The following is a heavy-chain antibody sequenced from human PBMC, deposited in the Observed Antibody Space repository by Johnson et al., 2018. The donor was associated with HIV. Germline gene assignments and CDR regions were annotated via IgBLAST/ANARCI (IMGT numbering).Heavy chain of an antibody. Sequence: QVQLVESGGGVVQPGRSLRLSCVASGFTVSGNYMNWVRQAPGKGLEWVAVISYDGSNKYYADSLKGRFTISRDNSKNTLYLQMNSLRAEDTAVYYCARDFGLFLGKDDAFDIWGQGTMVTVSS. CDR3: ARDFGLFLGKDDAFDI. J-gene: IGHJ3*02. V-gene: IGHV3-30-3*01. CDR1: GFTVSGNY. CDR2: ISYDGSNK. D-gene: IGHD7-27*01.